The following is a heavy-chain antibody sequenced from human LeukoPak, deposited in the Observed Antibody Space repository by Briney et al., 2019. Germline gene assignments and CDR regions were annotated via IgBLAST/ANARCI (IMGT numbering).Heavy chain of an antibody. D-gene: IGHD3-10*01. CDR2: IIPILGIA. J-gene: IGHJ4*02. CDR1: GGTFSSYA. Sequence: ASVKVSCNASGGTFSSYAITWVRQAPGQGLEWMGRIIPILGIANYAQKFQGTVTFTADKSTNTAYMELSSLRSEDTAVYYCARGAIYGSGSYEIDYWGQGTLVTVSS. CDR3: ARGAIYGSGSYEIDY. V-gene: IGHV1-69*04.